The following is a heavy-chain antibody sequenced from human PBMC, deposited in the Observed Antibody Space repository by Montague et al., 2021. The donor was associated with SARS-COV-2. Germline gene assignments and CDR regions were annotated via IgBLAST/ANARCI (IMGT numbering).Heavy chain of an antibody. Sequence: SETLSLTCTVSGGSIASTTNYWGWIRQPPGTGLEWIGTIDYSGNTLYNPSLNSRVTISVDTSRNHFSLRLSSVNTADTAVYFCASRPDCGAGCYSGYFDFWGQGTLVTVSS. CDR3: ASRPDCGAGCYSGYFDF. CDR1: GGSIASTTNY. D-gene: IGHD2-21*02. CDR2: IDYSGNT. J-gene: IGHJ4*02. V-gene: IGHV4-39*02.